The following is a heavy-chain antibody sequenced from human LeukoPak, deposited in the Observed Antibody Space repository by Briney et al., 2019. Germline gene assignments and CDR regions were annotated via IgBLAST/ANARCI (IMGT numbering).Heavy chain of an antibody. Sequence: GGSLRLSCAASGFTFDDYAMHWVRQAPGKGLEWVSGISWNSGSIGYADSVKGRFTISRDNAKSSLYLQMNSLRAEDTALYYCAKDIKHGGSYYVGDYYYYYGMDVWGQGTTVTVSS. CDR2: ISWNSGSI. CDR3: AKDIKHGGSYYVGDYYYYYGMDV. J-gene: IGHJ6*02. V-gene: IGHV3-9*01. CDR1: GFTFDDYA. D-gene: IGHD1-26*01.